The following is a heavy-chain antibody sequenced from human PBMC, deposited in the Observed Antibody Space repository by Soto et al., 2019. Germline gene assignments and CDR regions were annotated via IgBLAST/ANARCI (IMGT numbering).Heavy chain of an antibody. J-gene: IGHJ4*02. CDR3: ALALPRYIVGRMMYFDY. D-gene: IGHD1-26*01. V-gene: IGHV1-46*01. Sequence: QVQLVQSGAEVRKPGASVKVSCKASGYTFTSYYLHWVRQAPGQGLEWMVMITPSDGSRTYAQEFQGRVTLTRATATSKAYMDLGSLRSEDTAVYYCALALPRYIVGRMMYFDYRGQGTLGTVSS. CDR1: GYTFTSYY. CDR2: ITPSDGSR.